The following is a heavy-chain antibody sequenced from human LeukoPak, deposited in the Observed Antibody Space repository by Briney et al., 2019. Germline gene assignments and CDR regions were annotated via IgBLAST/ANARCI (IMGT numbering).Heavy chain of an antibody. CDR3: ARGGVTAFDY. D-gene: IGHD3-3*01. CDR1: GGSFSGYY. CDR2: INDSGST. Sequence: SETLSLTRAVYGGSFSGYYWSWIRQPPGKGLEWIGEINDSGSTNYNPSLKRRVTISVDTSKNQFSLKLSSVTAADTAVYYCARGGVTAFDYGGQGTLVTVSS. V-gene: IGHV4-34*01. J-gene: IGHJ4*02.